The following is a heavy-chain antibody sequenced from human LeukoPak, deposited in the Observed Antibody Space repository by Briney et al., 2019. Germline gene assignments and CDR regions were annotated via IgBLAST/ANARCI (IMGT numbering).Heavy chain of an antibody. J-gene: IGHJ5*02. CDR1: GYTFTGYY. Sequence: GASVKVSCKASGYTFTGYYMHWVRQAPGQGLEWMGWINPNSGGTNYAQKFQGRVTMTRDTSISTAYMELSRLSSDETAEYYCARDRVTMVRGVTRNWFDPWGQGTLVTVSS. CDR3: ARDRVTMVRGVTRNWFDP. CDR2: INPNSGGT. D-gene: IGHD3-10*01. V-gene: IGHV1-2*02.